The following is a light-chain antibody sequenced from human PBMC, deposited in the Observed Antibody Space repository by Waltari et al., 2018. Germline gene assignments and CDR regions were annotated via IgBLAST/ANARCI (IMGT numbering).Light chain of an antibody. J-gene: IGKJ1*01. CDR2: KAS. V-gene: IGKV1-5*03. CDR1: SW. Sequence: SWLAWYQQKPGKAPKLLIYKASNLESGVPSRFSGSGSGTEFTLTISSLQPDDFATYYCQQYNSYPWAFGQGTKV. CDR3: QQYNSYPWA.